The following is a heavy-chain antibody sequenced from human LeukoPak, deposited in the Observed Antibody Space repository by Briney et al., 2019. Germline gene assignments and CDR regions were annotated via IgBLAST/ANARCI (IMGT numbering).Heavy chain of an antibody. D-gene: IGHD1-1*01. J-gene: IGHJ4*01. Sequence: RGGSLRLSCAASGFTISGFWMHWGRHVPGEGRVWVARMKSAGTTIKHTDSVRGRFTISRDNVRNPLHLQMNNLSLEDTAVYFCIREVQVRASASLGLWGRGTLVPVS. CDR1: GFTISGFW. CDR3: IREVQVRASASLGL. CDR2: MKSAGTTI. V-gene: IGHV3-74*01.